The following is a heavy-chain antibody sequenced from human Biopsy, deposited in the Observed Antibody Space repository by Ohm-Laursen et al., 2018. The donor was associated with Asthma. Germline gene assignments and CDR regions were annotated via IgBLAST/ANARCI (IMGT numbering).Heavy chain of an antibody. CDR2: IKHDGSEK. Sequence: SLRLSCVASGFTFGDYWMSWVRQVPGKGLEWVANIKHDGSEKNHVDSLKGRFTISRDNAKNSLYLQMNSLRAEDTAVYYCARTFHFWSPYHAEHYQLWGQGTLVTVSS. D-gene: IGHD3-3*02. CDR3: ARTFHFWSPYHAEHYQL. J-gene: IGHJ1*01. V-gene: IGHV3-7*01. CDR1: GFTFGDYW.